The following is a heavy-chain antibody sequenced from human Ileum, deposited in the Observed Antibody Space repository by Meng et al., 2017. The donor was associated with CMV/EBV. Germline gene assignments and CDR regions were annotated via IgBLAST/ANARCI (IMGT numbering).Heavy chain of an antibody. CDR2: IYYSGTT. D-gene: IGHD6-19*01. J-gene: IGHJ5*02. Sequence: SETLSLTCTVSGASISRYYWNWIRQSPGKGLEWIGFIYYSGTTNYNPSLKSRVTISVDTSKNQFSLKLNSVTAADTAVYYCARVGGSRGGYPPLNWFDPWGPGTLVTVSS. CDR3: ARVGGSRGGYPPLNWFDP. CDR1: GASISRYY. V-gene: IGHV4-59*12.